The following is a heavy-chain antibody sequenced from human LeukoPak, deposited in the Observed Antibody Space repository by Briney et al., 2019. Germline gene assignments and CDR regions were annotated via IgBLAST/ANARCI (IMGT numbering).Heavy chain of an antibody. J-gene: IGHJ4*02. CDR3: ARGGGYDPTHFDY. CDR2: ISSSSSYI. V-gene: IGHV3-21*01. CDR1: GFTFSSYE. Sequence: GGSLRLSCAASGFTFSSYEMNWVRQAPGKGLEWVSSISSSSSYIYYADSVKGRFTISRDNAKNSLYLQMNSLRAEDTAVYYCARGGGYDPTHFDYWGQGTLVTVSS. D-gene: IGHD5-12*01.